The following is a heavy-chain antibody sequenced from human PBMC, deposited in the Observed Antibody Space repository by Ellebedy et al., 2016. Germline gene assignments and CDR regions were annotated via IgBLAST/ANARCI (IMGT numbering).Heavy chain of an antibody. D-gene: IGHD2-21*02. CDR2: ISGGDGST. Sequence: GGSLRLSCAASGFTFSAYAMSWVRQTPGAGLEWVSVISGGDGSTYYADSVKGRFTISRDNSKNTLYLQMNSLRAEDTAVYYCAKVKAYCGCDCYLDAFDIWGQGTMVTVSS. CDR3: AKVKAYCGCDCYLDAFDI. J-gene: IGHJ3*02. CDR1: GFTFSAYA. V-gene: IGHV3-23*01.